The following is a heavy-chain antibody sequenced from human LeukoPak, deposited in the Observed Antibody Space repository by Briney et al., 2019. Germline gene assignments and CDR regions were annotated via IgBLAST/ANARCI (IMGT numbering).Heavy chain of an antibody. CDR3: AKDRGYNWNGGGDDAFDI. CDR1: GFTFSSYW. V-gene: IGHV3-9*01. D-gene: IGHD1-1*01. CDR2: ISWNSGSI. J-gene: IGHJ3*02. Sequence: GGSLRLSCAASGFTFSSYWMSWVRQAPGKGLEWVSGISWNSGSIGYADSVKGRFTISRDNAKNSLYLQMNSLRAEDTALYYCAKDRGYNWNGGGDDAFDIWGQGTMVTVSS.